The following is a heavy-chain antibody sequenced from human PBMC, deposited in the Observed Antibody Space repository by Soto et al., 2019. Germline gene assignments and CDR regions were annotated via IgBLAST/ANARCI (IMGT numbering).Heavy chain of an antibody. CDR1: GYTFTSYG. V-gene: IGHV1-18*01. CDR2: ISAYNGNT. Sequence: ASVKVSCKASGYTFTSYGISWVRQAPGQGLEWMGWISAYNGNTNYAQKLQGRVTMTTDTSTSTAYMELRNLRSDDTAVYYCAREYIVGATKGFDYWGQGTLVTVSS. CDR3: AREYIVGATKGFDY. D-gene: IGHD1-26*01. J-gene: IGHJ4*02.